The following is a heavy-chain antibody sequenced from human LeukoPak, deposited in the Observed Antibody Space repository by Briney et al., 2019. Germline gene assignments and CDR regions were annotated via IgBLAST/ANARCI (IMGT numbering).Heavy chain of an antibody. J-gene: IGHJ4*02. CDR3: ARDHRTLFDY. V-gene: IGHV3-48*03. CDR1: GFTFSSYE. D-gene: IGHD2-2*01. Sequence: GGSLRLSCAASGFTFSSYEMNWVRQAPGKGLEWVSYISSSGSTTYYADSVKGRFTISRDNAKNSIYLQMNSLRAEDTAVYYCARDHRTLFDYWGQGTLVTVSS. CDR2: ISSSGSTT.